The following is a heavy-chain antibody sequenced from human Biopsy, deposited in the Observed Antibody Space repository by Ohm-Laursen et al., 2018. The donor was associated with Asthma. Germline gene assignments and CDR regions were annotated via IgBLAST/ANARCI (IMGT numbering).Heavy chain of an antibody. CDR2: VSSDGHNK. J-gene: IGHJ3*02. Sequence: SLRLSCTASGFTFHNHVMHWVRQGPGKGLEWVALVSSDGHNKYYEDSVKGRFTISRDNSRNRLYLQINRLTVEDSAVYFCARQSGQDYGDSSGFDIWGQGTKVAVSS. CDR1: GFTFHNHV. D-gene: IGHD3-22*01. V-gene: IGHV3-30-3*01. CDR3: ARQSGQDYGDSSGFDI.